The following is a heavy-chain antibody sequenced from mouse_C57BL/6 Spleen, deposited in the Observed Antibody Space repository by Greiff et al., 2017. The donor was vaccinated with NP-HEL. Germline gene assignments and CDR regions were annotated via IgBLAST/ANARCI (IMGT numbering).Heavy chain of an antibody. CDR3: ARLAACYCRSGGGYYFDY. CDR1: GFTFSDYY. CDR2: ISNGGGST. D-gene: IGHD1-1*01. Sequence: EVKLMESGGGLVQPGGSLKLSCAASGFTFSDYYMYWVRQTPEKRLEWVANISNGGGSTYYPDTVKGRFTISRDNAKNTLYLQMSRLKSEDTAMYYCARLAACYCRSGGGYYFDYWGQGTTLTVSS. J-gene: IGHJ2*01. V-gene: IGHV5-12*01.